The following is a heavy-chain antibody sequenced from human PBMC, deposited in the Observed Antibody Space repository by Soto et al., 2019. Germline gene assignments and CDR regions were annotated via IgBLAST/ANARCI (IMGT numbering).Heavy chain of an antibody. CDR1: GFTFSSYS. CDR2: ISSSSSTI. V-gene: IGHV3-48*01. Sequence: GGSLRLSCAASGFTFSSYSMNWVRQAPGKGLEWVSYISSSSSTIYYADSVKGRFTISRDNAKNSLYLLMNSLRAEDTAVYYCARDDDYGDYVNAFDIWGQGTMVTVSS. D-gene: IGHD4-17*01. CDR3: ARDDDYGDYVNAFDI. J-gene: IGHJ3*02.